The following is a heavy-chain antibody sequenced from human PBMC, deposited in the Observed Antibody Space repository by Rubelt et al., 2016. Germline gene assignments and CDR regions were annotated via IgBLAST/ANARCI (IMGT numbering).Heavy chain of an antibody. D-gene: IGHD3-9*01. J-gene: IGHJ4*02. CDR2: IKQDGSEK. Sequence: GFTFSSYGMHWVRQAPGKGLEWVANIKQDGSEKYYVDSLKGRFTISRDNAKNSLSLQMNSLRADDTAVYYCATHNDWSFNYWGQGTLVTVSS. V-gene: IGHV3-7*01. CDR1: GFTFSSYG. CDR3: ATHNDWSFNY.